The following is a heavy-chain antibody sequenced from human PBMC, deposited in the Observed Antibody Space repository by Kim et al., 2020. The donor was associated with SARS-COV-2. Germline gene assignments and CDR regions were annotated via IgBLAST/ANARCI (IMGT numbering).Heavy chain of an antibody. CDR3: ARVRAAGVLQYYFDY. CDR2: IYYSGST. D-gene: IGHD6-13*01. CDR1: GGSVSSGSYY. J-gene: IGHJ4*02. Sequence: SETLSLTCTVSGGSVSSGSYYWSWIRQPPGKGLEWIGYIYYSGSTNYNPSLKSRVTISVDTSKNQFSLKLSSVTAADTAVYYCARVRAAGVLQYYFDYWGQGTLVTVSS. V-gene: IGHV4-61*01.